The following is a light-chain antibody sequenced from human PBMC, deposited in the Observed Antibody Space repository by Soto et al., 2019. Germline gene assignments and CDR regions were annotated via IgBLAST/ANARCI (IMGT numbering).Light chain of an antibody. V-gene: IGKV1-5*01. Sequence: DIQMTQSPSSLSASVGDTVTITCRASQSIGSWLAWYQHRPGEAPILLIYDASNLQTGVPSRFSGGRSGTEFTLAISGLQSDDFATYYCQQYNSYWTFGPGTKVDIK. J-gene: IGKJ1*01. CDR3: QQYNSYWT. CDR1: QSIGSW. CDR2: DAS.